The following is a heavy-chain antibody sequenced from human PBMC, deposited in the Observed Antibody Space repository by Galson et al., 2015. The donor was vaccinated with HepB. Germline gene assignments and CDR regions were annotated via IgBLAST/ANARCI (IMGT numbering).Heavy chain of an antibody. Sequence: SLRLSCAASGFTFSSYAMSWVRQAPGKGLEWVSAISGSGGSTYYADSVKGRFTISRDNSKNTLYLQMNSLRAEDTAVYYCASLTDITFGGVIWRWGQGTLVTVSS. V-gene: IGHV3-23*01. J-gene: IGHJ4*02. CDR3: ASLTDITFGGVIWR. CDR2: ISGSGGST. D-gene: IGHD3-16*02. CDR1: GFTFSSYA.